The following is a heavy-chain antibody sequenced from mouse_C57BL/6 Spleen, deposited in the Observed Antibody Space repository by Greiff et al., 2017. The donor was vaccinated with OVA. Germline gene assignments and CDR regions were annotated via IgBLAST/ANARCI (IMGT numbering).Heavy chain of an antibody. CDR3: ARGGNWAFDY. CDR1: GYSITSGYY. D-gene: IGHD4-1*01. V-gene: IGHV3-6*01. CDR2: ISYDGSN. Sequence: EVQLVESGPGLVKPSQSLSLTCSVTGYSITSGYYWNWIRQFPGNKLEWMGYISYDGSNNYNPSLKNRISITRDTSKNQFFLKLNSVTTEDTATYYCARGGNWAFDYWGQGTTLTVSS. J-gene: IGHJ2*01.